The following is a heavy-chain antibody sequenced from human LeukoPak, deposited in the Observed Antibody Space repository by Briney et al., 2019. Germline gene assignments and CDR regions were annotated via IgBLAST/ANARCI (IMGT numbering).Heavy chain of an antibody. CDR2: IYYSGST. CDR3: ARGLLNTDY. J-gene: IGHJ4*02. D-gene: IGHD1/OR15-1a*01. CDR1: GGSISSSSYY. Sequence: SETLSLTCTVSGGSISSSSYYWGWIRQPPGKGLEWIGSIYYSGSTYYNPSLKSRVTISVDTSKNQFSLKLSSVTAADTAVYYCARGLLNTDYWGQGSLVTVSS. V-gene: IGHV4-39*01.